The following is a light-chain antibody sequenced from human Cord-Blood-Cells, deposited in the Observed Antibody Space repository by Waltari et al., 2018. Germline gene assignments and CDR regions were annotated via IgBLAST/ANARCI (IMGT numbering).Light chain of an antibody. V-gene: IGLV1-40*01. CDR1: SPNIGVGYD. J-gene: IGLJ3*02. Sequence: QSVLTQPPSVSGAPGQRVTISCTGSSPNIGVGYDVHWDQQLPGTAPKLLIYGNSNRPSGVPDRFSGSKSGTSASLAITGLQAEDEADYYCQSYDSSLSGWVFGGGTKLTVL. CDR3: QSYDSSLSGWV. CDR2: GNS.